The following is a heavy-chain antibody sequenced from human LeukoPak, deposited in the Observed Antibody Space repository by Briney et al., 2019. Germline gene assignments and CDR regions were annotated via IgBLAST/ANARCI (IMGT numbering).Heavy chain of an antibody. Sequence: SETLSLTCAVYGGSFSGYYWSWIRQPPGKGLEWIGEINHSGSTNYNPSLKSRVTISVDTSKNQFSLKLSSVTAADTAVYYYAGHTYYDFWSGYKVDVWGKGTTVTVSS. J-gene: IGHJ6*04. CDR2: INHSGST. CDR3: AGHTYYDFWSGYKVDV. CDR1: GGSFSGYY. V-gene: IGHV4-34*01. D-gene: IGHD3-3*01.